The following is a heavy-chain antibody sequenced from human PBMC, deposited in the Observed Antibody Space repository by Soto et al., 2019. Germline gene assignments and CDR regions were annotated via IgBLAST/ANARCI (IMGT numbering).Heavy chain of an antibody. V-gene: IGHV3-11*06. CDR3: ARELEVGTYLYYFAF. CDR2: ISANNIYT. Sequence: PGWSLRLSCAASGFTFSNYYISWIRQAPGKGLEWVSYISANNIYTNYADSVKGRFTISRDNGKNSVYLQMNGLRAEDTAVYYCARELEVGTYLYYFAFWGQGALVTVSS. J-gene: IGHJ4*02. D-gene: IGHD2-8*02. CDR1: GFTFSNYY.